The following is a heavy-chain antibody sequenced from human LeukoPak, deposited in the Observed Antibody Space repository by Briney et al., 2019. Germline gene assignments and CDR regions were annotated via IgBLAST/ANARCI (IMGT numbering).Heavy chain of an antibody. D-gene: IGHD4-17*01. J-gene: IGHJ4*02. Sequence: GGSLRLSCAASGFTFNRYWMSWVRQAPGKGLEWVANIKQDGSEKYYVDSVKGRFTISRDNAKNSLYLQMNSLRAEDTAVYYCARALTYGDYYLDYWGQGTLVTVSS. CDR3: ARALTYGDYYLDY. CDR2: IKQDGSEK. CDR1: GFTFNRYW. V-gene: IGHV3-7*01.